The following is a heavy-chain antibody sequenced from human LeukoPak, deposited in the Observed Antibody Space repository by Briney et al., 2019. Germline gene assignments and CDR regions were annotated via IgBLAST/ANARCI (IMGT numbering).Heavy chain of an antibody. V-gene: IGHV4-59*08. Sequence: PSETLSLTCTISGGSISSYYWSWIRKPPGKGLEWIGNIYYSGSTNYNPSLKSRVTISVGTSKNQFSLKLSSVTAADTAVYYCAGTADTMIVVVTAFDIWGQGTMVTVSS. CDR1: GGSISSYY. CDR3: AGTADTMIVVVTAFDI. CDR2: IYYSGST. D-gene: IGHD3-22*01. J-gene: IGHJ3*02.